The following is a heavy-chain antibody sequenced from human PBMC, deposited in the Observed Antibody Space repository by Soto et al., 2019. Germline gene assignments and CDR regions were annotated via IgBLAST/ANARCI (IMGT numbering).Heavy chain of an antibody. Sequence: GRFLRLSCAASGFIFSSYWMHWVRQAPGKGLVWVSRINSDGSSTSYADSVKGRFTISRDNAKNTLYVQMNSLRAEETAVYYCARELGISYSFYGLDVWGQGTTVTGSS. CDR2: INSDGSST. CDR1: GFIFSSYW. J-gene: IGHJ6*02. V-gene: IGHV3-74*01. D-gene: IGHD7-27*01. CDR3: ARELGISYSFYGLDV.